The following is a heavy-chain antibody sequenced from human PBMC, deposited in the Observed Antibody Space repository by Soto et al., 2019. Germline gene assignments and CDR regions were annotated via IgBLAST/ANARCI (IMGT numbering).Heavy chain of an antibody. D-gene: IGHD3-22*01. Sequence: QVQLVESGGGVVQPGRSLRLSCAASGFTFSSYAMHWVRQAPGKGLEWVAVISYDGSNKYYADSVKGRFTISRDNSKNTLYLQMNSLRAEDTAVYYCAEGGVVINDYYYSYGMDVWGQGTTVTVSS. CDR1: GFTFSSYA. CDR2: ISYDGSNK. V-gene: IGHV3-30-3*01. CDR3: AEGGVVINDYYYSYGMDV. J-gene: IGHJ6*02.